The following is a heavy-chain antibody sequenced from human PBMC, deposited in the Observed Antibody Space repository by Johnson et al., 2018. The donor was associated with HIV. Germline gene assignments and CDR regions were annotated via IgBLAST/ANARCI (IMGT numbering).Heavy chain of an antibody. D-gene: IGHD3/OR15-3a*01. J-gene: IGHJ3*02. Sequence: QVQLVESGGGVVQPGRSLRLSCAASGFSFRNYAMDWVRQAPGKGLEWVAVISSDGSDKHYADSVRGRFTISRDNSKNTLYLQMNSLRVEDTAVYYCAKDLGANKNGEWATDYYDFWIAYPVPDPRAVVGAFDIWGQGTMVTVSS. CDR1: GFSFRNYA. CDR3: AKDLGANKNGEWATDYYDFWIAYPVPDPRAVVGAFDI. V-gene: IGHV3-30*18. CDR2: ISSDGSDK.